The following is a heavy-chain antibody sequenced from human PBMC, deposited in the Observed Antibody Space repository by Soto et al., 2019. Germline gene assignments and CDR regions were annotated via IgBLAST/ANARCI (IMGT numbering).Heavy chain of an antibody. Sequence: GGSLRLSCAASGFTFSSYCMSWVRQAPGKGLEWVSGISGSGSSTYYADSVKGRFTISRDNSKNTLYLQMNSLRAEDTAVYYCAKEMEQQLVFDYWGQGALVTVSS. J-gene: IGHJ4*02. V-gene: IGHV3-23*01. D-gene: IGHD6-13*01. CDR1: GFTFSSYC. CDR2: ISGSGSST. CDR3: AKEMEQQLVFDY.